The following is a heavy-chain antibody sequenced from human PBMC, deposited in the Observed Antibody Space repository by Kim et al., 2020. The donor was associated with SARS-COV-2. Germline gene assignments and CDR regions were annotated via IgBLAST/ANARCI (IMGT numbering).Heavy chain of an antibody. J-gene: IGHJ5*02. V-gene: IGHV3-74*01. Sequence: WGSLRLSCAASGFTFSSYWMNWVRQAPGKGLVWVSRINNDGSVTNYADSVKGRFTISRDKAKNTLYLQMNSLRAEDTAVYYCAKNYDSSGYYPPWGQG. D-gene: IGHD3-22*01. CDR3: AKNYDSSGYYPP. CDR2: INNDGSVT. CDR1: GFTFSSYW.